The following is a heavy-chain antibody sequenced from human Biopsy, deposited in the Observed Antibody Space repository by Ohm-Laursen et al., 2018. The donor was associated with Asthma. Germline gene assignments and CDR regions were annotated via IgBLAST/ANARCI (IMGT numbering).Heavy chain of an antibody. J-gene: IGHJ4*02. Sequence: SLRLSCAAAGRHFGSYNMHWARQAPGKGLEWVAVITFDGSTQHYGDSVKGRFTISRDNSKNMLFLQMNSLRAEDTAVYYCLRDTLGYYFDIWGQGTEVTVSA. CDR1: GRHFGSYN. V-gene: IGHV3-30-3*01. CDR2: ITFDGSTQ. CDR3: LRDTLGYYFDI. D-gene: IGHD6-13*01.